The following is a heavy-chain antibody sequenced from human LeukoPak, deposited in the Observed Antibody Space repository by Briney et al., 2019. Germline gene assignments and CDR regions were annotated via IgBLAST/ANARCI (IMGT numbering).Heavy chain of an antibody. Sequence: ASVKVSCKASGYTLTDYYIHWVRQAPGQGLEWMGWITPSSGGTIYAQKFQGRVTMTRDMSISTAYMELSRLKASDTAMYYCARHITYGSGSYYFLRYMDVWGTGTTVTISS. CDR1: GYTLTDYY. D-gene: IGHD3-10*01. V-gene: IGHV1-2*02. CDR3: ARHITYGSGSYYFLRYMDV. J-gene: IGHJ6*03. CDR2: ITPSSGGT.